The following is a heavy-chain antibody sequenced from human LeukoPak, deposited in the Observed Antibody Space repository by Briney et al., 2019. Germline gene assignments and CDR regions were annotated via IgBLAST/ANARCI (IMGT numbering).Heavy chain of an antibody. V-gene: IGHV6-1*01. CDR3: ARGLYDFWSGYYGRHYYYYYMDV. CDR1: GAIVSSNSAA. CDR2: TYYRSKWYS. Sequence: SQTLSLTCGIFGAIVSSNSAAWNWIRQSPSRGLEWLGRTYYRSKWYSNYGVSVKCRLTINPDTSKNQFSLQLNSVTHEDTAVYYCARGLYDFWSGYYGRHYYYYYMDVWGKGTTVTVSS. D-gene: IGHD3-3*01. J-gene: IGHJ6*03.